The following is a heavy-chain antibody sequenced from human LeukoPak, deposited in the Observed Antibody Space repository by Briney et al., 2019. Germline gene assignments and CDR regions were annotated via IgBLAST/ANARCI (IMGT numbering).Heavy chain of an antibody. CDR1: GYSISNGYY. Sequence: SETLSLTCTVSGYSISNGYYWGWIRRPPGKGLEWIGTTYHSGTSYYNPSLKSRVTISVDTSKNQFSLKLTSVTAADTAVYYCARHYDPQPFDAFDIWGQGTMVTVSS. CDR3: ARHYDPQPFDAFDI. D-gene: IGHD3-3*01. J-gene: IGHJ3*02. V-gene: IGHV4-38-2*02. CDR2: TYHSGTS.